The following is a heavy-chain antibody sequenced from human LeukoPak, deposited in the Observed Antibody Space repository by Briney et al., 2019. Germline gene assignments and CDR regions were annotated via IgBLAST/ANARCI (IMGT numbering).Heavy chain of an antibody. J-gene: IGHJ4*02. CDR1: GFTFSSYA. V-gene: IGHV3-23*01. CDR2: ISGSGGST. CDR3: AKGPPRVYCSGGSCYSGVFDY. D-gene: IGHD2-15*01. Sequence: PGGSLRLSCAASGFTFSSYAMSWVRQAPGKGLEWVSAISGSGGSTYYADSVKGRFTISRDNSKNTLYLQMNSLRAEDTAVYYCAKGPPRVYCSGGSCYSGVFDYWGQGTLVTVSS.